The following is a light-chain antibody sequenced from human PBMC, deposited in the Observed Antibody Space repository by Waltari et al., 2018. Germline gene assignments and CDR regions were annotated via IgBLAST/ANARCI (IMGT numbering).Light chain of an antibody. J-gene: IGKJ2*01. CDR1: QGISNY. CDR3: QQYNSYPYT. CDR2: AAS. Sequence: DIQMTQSPSSLSASVGDRVTITCRASQGISNYLSSFQQTPGKPPHSLFYAASSVTSRVPSKFSGRGSGTDSTITIRRLQPEDFATYYCQQYNSYPYTFGQGTKLEIK. V-gene: IGKV1-16*02.